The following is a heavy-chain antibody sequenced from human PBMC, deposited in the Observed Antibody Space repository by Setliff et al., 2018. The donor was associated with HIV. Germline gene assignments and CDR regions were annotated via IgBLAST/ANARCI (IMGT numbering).Heavy chain of an antibody. D-gene: IGHD3-22*01. V-gene: IGHV3-15*01. CDR2: IRSKIDGETT. J-gene: IGHJ4*02. CDR3: ARVKRDYYDSSGSTYYFDY. CDR1: GFSFGNAW. Sequence: GGSLRLSCAASGFSFGNAWMSWVRQTAGKGLEWVGRIRSKIDGETTDYAAPVKGRFTISRDDSKNTLYLQMNSLKIEDTAVYYCARVKRDYYDSSGSTYYFDYWGQGTLVTVSS.